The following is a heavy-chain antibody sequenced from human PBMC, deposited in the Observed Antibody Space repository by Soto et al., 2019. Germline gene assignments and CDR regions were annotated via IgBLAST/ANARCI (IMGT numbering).Heavy chain of an antibody. V-gene: IGHV4-4*02. Sequence: QVQLQESGPGLVKPSGTLSLTCAVSGGSISSSNWWSWVRQPPGKGLEWIGEIYHSGSTNYNPSLKSRVTISVDKSKNQFSLKLSSVTAADTAVYYCARALRGGGDCYSCGWFDPWGQGTLVTVSS. CDR2: IYHSGST. CDR3: ARALRGGGDCYSCGWFDP. J-gene: IGHJ5*02. D-gene: IGHD2-21*02. CDR1: GGSISSSNW.